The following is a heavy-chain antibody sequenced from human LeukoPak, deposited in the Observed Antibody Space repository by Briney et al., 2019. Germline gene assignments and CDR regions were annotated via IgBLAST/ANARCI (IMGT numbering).Heavy chain of an antibody. J-gene: IGHJ4*02. D-gene: IGHD6-13*01. CDR1: GGSISSGGYY. V-gene: IGHV4-31*03. CDR2: IYYSGST. CDR3: ARGRYSSSWRAFDY. Sequence: SETLSLTCTVSGGSISSGGYYWSWIRQHPGKGLEWIGYIYYSGSTYYNPSLKSRVTISVDTSKYQFSLKLSSVTAADTAVYYCARGRYSSSWRAFDYWGQGTLVTVSS.